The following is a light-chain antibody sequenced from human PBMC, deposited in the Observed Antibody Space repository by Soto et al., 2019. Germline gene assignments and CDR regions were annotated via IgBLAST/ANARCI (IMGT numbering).Light chain of an antibody. V-gene: IGKV1-17*02. CDR2: AAS. Sequence: IQMTQSPSSLSASVGDRVTITCRASQAIGTALGWYQQKPGKAPKRLIYAASSLQSGAPPRFSGSGSGTDFTLTIRNLQPGDFATYYCQQYNSYPRTFGQGTKVDIK. CDR3: QQYNSYPRT. J-gene: IGKJ1*01. CDR1: QAIGTA.